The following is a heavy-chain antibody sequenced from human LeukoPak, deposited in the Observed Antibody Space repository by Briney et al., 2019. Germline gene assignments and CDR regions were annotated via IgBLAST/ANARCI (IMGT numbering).Heavy chain of an antibody. CDR1: GGSISSQY. CDR2: IYYTGST. D-gene: IGHD1-7*01. J-gene: IGHJ4*02. Sequence: SETLSLTCTFSGGSISSQYWSWIRQPPGKGLEWIGYIYYTGSTNYNPSLKSPVTISVDSSRNQFSLRLNSLTAADTAVYFCARQPTPDSSLWNYYFDYWGQGSLVTVSS. CDR3: ARQPTPDSSLWNYYFDY. V-gene: IGHV4-59*08.